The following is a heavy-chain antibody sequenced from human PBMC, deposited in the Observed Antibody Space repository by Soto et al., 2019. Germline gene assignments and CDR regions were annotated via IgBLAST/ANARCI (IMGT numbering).Heavy chain of an antibody. Sequence: SCKASGGTFSSYTISWVRQPPGKGLEWIGTIYYSGSTYNNPSLKSRVTISVDTSKNQFSLKLSSVTAADTAVYYCARDRGIVTFYFDYWGQGTLVTVSS. CDR2: IYYSGST. CDR3: ARDRGIVTFYFDY. D-gene: IGHD1-26*01. V-gene: IGHV4-39*07. J-gene: IGHJ4*02. CDR1: GGTFSSYT.